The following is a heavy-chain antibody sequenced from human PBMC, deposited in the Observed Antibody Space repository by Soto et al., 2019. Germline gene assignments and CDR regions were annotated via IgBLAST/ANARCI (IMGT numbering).Heavy chain of an antibody. CDR3: ATMTAFDY. D-gene: IGHD2-21*02. J-gene: IGHJ4*02. V-gene: IGHV3-23*01. CDR2: ISGSDDNT. CDR1: GFPFSTYA. Sequence: GGSLRLSCSASGFPFSTYAMSWVRQAPGKGLEWVSTISGSDDNTNYADSVKGRFTISRDNSKNTLYLRMNSLRAEDTAIYYCATMTAFDYWGQGTLVTVSS.